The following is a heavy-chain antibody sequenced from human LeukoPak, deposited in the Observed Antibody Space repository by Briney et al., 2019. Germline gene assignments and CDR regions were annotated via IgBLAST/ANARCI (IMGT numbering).Heavy chain of an antibody. D-gene: IGHD1-1*01. V-gene: IGHV3-23*01. J-gene: IGHJ4*02. CDR2: IGVRT. CDR3: AAGHQNSLEGY. CDR1: GFSITDWP. Sequence: GGSLRPSCAASGFSITDWPLSWVRQAPGEGLEWVSAIGVRTHYADSVKGRFTISRDGSKNTLYLQMNSLTVEDTAIYFCAAGHQNSLEGYWGQGTLVSVAS.